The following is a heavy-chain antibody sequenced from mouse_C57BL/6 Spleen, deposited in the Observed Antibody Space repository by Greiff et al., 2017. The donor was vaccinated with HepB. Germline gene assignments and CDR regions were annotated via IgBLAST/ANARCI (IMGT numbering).Heavy chain of an antibody. CDR1: GFTFSDYY. CDR2: INYDGSST. D-gene: IGHD2-3*01. Sequence: EVMLVESEGGLVQPGSSMKLSCTASGFTFSDYYMAWVRQVPEKGLEWVANINYDGSSTYYLDSLKSRFIISRDNAKNILYLQMSSLKSEDTATYYCARDKGDGYPFDYWGQGTTLTVSS. CDR3: ARDKGDGYPFDY. J-gene: IGHJ2*01. V-gene: IGHV5-16*01.